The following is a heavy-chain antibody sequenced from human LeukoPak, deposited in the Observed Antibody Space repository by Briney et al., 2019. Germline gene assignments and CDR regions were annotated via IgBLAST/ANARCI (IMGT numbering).Heavy chain of an antibody. CDR3: ARVRWYNFYYYYYMDV. J-gene: IGHJ6*03. D-gene: IGHD6-13*01. Sequence: SETLSLTCAVHGGSFSGYYWSWIRQPPGKGLEWIGEINHSGSTNYNPSLKSRVAISVDTPKNQFSLKLTSVTAADTAVYYCARVRWYNFYYYYYMDVWGKGTTVTVSS. V-gene: IGHV4-34*01. CDR1: GGSFSGYY. CDR2: INHSGST.